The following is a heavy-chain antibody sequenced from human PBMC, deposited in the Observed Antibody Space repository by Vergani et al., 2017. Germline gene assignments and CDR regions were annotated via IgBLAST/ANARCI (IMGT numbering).Heavy chain of an antibody. CDR3: ATTPRSCYSPVVSSGPLCAFDI. CDR2: IDTRGTST. J-gene: IGHJ3*02. V-gene: IGHV3-48*01. D-gene: IGHD2-15*01. CDR1: GFTFSSFG. Sequence: EVQLMESGGDFVQPGGSLRLSCAVSGFTFSSFGMSWVRQTPGKRLEWISYIDTRGTSTNYADSVKGRFAIFRDGANNLLYLQMNSLRAEDTAVYYCATTPRSCYSPVVSSGPLCAFDIWGQGTMVTVSS.